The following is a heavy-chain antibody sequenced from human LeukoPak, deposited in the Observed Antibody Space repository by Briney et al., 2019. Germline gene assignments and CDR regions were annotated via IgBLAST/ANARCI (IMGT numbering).Heavy chain of an antibody. CDR2: ISSRGGTI. V-gene: IGHV3-48*03. CDR1: GFSFSSYE. J-gene: IGHJ4*02. D-gene: IGHD7-27*01. CDR3: AREPTYTNWGVDY. Sequence: QTGGSLRLSCAASGFSFSSYEMNWVRQAPGKGLEWVSYISSRGGTIYYADSVKGRFTMSRDNAKSSLYLQMNSLRAEDTALYYCAREPTYTNWGVDYWGQGTLVTVSS.